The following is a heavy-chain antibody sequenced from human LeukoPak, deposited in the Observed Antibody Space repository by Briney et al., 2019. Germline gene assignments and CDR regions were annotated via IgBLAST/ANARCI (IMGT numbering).Heavy chain of an antibody. CDR3: ARGTDYVSWFDP. J-gene: IGHJ5*02. D-gene: IGHD4-17*01. Sequence: PSETLSLTCTVSGGSISSYYWSWIRQPPGKGLEWIGYIYYSGSTNYNPSLKSRVTISVDTSKNQFSLKLRSVTAADTAVYYCARGTDYVSWFDPWGQGTLVTVSS. V-gene: IGHV4-59*01. CDR1: GGSISSYY. CDR2: IYYSGST.